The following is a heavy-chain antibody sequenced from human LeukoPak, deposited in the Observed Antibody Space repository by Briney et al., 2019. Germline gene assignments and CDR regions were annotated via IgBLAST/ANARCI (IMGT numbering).Heavy chain of an antibody. CDR1: GFTFSSYS. CDR2: ITSSSSYI. Sequence: PGGSLRLSCAVSGFTFSSYSMNWVRQAPGKGLEWVSSITSSSSYIYYADSVKGRFTISRDNSKNTLYLQMNSLRAEDTAVYYCAREGPAPHDAFDIWGQGTMVTVSS. D-gene: IGHD2-2*01. CDR3: AREGPAPHDAFDI. V-gene: IGHV3-21*01. J-gene: IGHJ3*02.